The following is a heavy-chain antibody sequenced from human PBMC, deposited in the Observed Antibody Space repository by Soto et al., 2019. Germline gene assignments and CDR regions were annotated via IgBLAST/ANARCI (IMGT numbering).Heavy chain of an antibody. Sequence: VASVKVSCKASGGTFSSYVISWLRQAPGQGLEWMGGVIPISGQTYYAQKFQGRVTITADESTRTAYMELSSLRYEDTAVYFCARVGGVGAPPGTDYWGQGTLVTVSS. CDR3: ARVGGVGAPPGTDY. V-gene: IGHV1-69*13. J-gene: IGHJ4*02. CDR2: VIPISGQT. CDR1: GGTFSSYV. D-gene: IGHD2-8*02.